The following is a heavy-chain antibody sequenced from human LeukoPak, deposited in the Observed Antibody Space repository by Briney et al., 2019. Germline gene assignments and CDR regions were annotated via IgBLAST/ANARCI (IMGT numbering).Heavy chain of an antibody. J-gene: IGHJ6*03. CDR3: ARDTGGYYYYYMDV. CDR1: DGSSGYY. D-gene: IGHD2-8*02. V-gene: IGHV4-34*01. Sequence: SETLSLTCAVYDGSSGYYRSWIRQPPGKGLEWIGEIHPSGITSFNPSLKSRASISADTSKNQFSLKLSSVTAADTAVYYCARDTGGYYYYYMDVWGKGTTVTVSS. CDR2: IHPSGIT.